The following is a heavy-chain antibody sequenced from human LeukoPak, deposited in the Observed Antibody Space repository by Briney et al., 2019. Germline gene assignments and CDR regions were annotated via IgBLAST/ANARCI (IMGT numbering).Heavy chain of an antibody. D-gene: IGHD6-19*01. V-gene: IGHV1-18*01. CDR2: ISAYNGNT. CDR3: AREVPDSGWAAYHYYYMDV. J-gene: IGHJ6*03. CDR1: GYTFTSYG. Sequence: LGASVKVSCKASGYTFTSYGISWVRQAPGQGLEWMGWISAYNGNTNYAQKLQGRVTMTRNTSITTAYMELRSLRSEDTAVYYCAREVPDSGWAAYHYYYMDVWGKGTTVTISS.